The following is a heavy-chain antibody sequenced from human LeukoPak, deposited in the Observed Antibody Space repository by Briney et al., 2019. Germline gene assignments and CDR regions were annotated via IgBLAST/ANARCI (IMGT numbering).Heavy chain of an antibody. D-gene: IGHD5-18*01. J-gene: IGHJ6*03. CDR1: GFTLSSYG. Sequence: GGSLRLSCAASGFTLSSYGMHWVRQAPGKGLEWVAFIRYDGSNKYYADSVKGRFTISRDNSKNTLYLQMNSLRAEDTAVYYCAKSLRGYSYGYGYYYYMDVWGKGTTVTVSS. CDR3: AKSLRGYSYGYGYYYYMDV. V-gene: IGHV3-30*02. CDR2: IRYDGSNK.